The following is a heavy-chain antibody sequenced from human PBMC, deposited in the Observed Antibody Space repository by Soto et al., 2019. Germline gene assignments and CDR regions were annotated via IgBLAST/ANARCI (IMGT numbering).Heavy chain of an antibody. J-gene: IGHJ4*02. D-gene: IGHD2-15*01. CDR3: ARDANRENFDY. Sequence: SETLSLTCTVSGGSVSSGSYYWSWIRQPPGKGLEWIGYIYYSGSTNYNPSLKSRVTISVDTSKNQFSLKLSSVTAADTAVYYCARDANRENFDYWGQGTLVTVPQ. CDR1: GGSVSSGSYY. CDR2: IYYSGST. V-gene: IGHV4-61*01.